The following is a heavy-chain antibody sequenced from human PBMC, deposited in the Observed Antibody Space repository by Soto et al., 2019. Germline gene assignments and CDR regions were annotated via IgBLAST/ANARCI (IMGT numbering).Heavy chain of an antibody. J-gene: IGHJ4*02. V-gene: IGHV4-59*08. Sequence: PSETLSLTCTVSGGSISSYYWSWIRQPPGKGLEWIGYIYYTGSTFYNPSLKSRVTISVDTSKNQFSLNLSSVTAADTAVYYCARGDSSAWPTYYFDYWGQGALVTVSS. CDR2: IYYTGST. CDR3: ARGDSSAWPTYYFDY. CDR1: GGSISSYY. D-gene: IGHD6-19*01.